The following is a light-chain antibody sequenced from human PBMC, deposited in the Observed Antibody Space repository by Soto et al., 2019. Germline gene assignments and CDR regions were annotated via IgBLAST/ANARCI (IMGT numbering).Light chain of an antibody. CDR3: QQYNSYWT. V-gene: IGKV1-5*01. Sequence: DIQMTQSPSTLSASVSDTVTITCRASQSISSWLAWYQQKPGKAPKLLIYDASSLESGVPSRFSGSGSGTEFTLTISSLQPDDFATYYCQQYNSYWTFGQGTKVDIK. J-gene: IGKJ1*01. CDR1: QSISSW. CDR2: DAS.